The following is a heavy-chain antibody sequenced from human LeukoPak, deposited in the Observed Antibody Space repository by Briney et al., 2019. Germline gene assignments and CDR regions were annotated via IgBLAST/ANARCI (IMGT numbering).Heavy chain of an antibody. D-gene: IGHD6-13*01. CDR1: GFTFSSYA. Sequence: GRSLRLSCAASGFTFSSYAMHWVRQAPGKGLEWVAVISYDGSNKYYADSVKGRFTISRDNSKNTLYLQMNSLRAEDTAVYYCARSQRIAAAITPEGGQGTLVTVSS. J-gene: IGHJ4*02. CDR2: ISYDGSNK. V-gene: IGHV3-30-3*01. CDR3: ARSQRIAAAITPE.